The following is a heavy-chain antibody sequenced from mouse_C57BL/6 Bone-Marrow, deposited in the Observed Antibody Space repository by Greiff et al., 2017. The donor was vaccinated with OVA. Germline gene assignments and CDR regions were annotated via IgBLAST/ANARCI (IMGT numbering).Heavy chain of an antibody. D-gene: IGHD1-1*01. CDR1: GYSFTDYN. CDR3: ARRYYGSWYFDV. CDR2: INPNYGTT. Sequence: EVKLVESGPELVKPGASVKISCKASGYSFTDYNMNWVKQSNGKSLEWIGVINPNYGTTSYNQKFKGKATLTVDQSSSTAYMQLNSLTSEDSAVYYCARRYYGSWYFDVWGTGTTVTVSS. V-gene: IGHV1-39*01. J-gene: IGHJ1*03.